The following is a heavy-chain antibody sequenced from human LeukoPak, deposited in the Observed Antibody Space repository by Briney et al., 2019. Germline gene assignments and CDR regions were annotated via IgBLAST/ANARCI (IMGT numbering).Heavy chain of an antibody. V-gene: IGHV1-8*01. CDR2: MNPNSGNT. Sequence: GASVKASCKASGYTFTSYDINWVRQATGQGLEWMGWMNPNSGNTGYAQRFQGRVTVTRNTSISTAYMELSSLRSEDTAVYYCARGRRAAAGQDYWGQGTLVTVSS. CDR1: GYTFTSYD. D-gene: IGHD6-13*01. J-gene: IGHJ4*02. CDR3: ARGRRAAAGQDY.